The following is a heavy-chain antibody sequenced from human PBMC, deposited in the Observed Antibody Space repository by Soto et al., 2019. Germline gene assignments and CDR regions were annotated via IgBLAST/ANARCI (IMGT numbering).Heavy chain of an antibody. CDR2: IHYTGST. CDR3: ARRSRDVDKTIMYFDS. J-gene: IGHJ4*02. Sequence: SETLSLTCTVSGGSITYYYWNWIRQPPGKGLEWIGFIHYTGSTNYNPSLKSRVTISVDTSNNQFSLKLSSVTAADTAVYYCARRSRDVDKTIMYFDSWGQGSLVTVSS. V-gene: IGHV4-59*08. CDR1: GGSITYYY. D-gene: IGHD1-20*01.